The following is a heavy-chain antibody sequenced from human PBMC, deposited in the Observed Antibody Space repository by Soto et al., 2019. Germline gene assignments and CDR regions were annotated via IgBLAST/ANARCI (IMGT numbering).Heavy chain of an antibody. V-gene: IGHV3-74*01. CDR1: GFTFSSYW. D-gene: IGHD2-2*02. CDR2: INSDGSST. J-gene: IGHJ3*02. CDR3: ARDRSSVTAAAIPLI. Sequence: GSLRLSCAASGFTFSSYWMHWVRQAPGKGLVWVSRINSDGSSTSYADSVKGRFTISRDNAKNTLYLQMNSLRAEDTAVYYCARDRSSVTAAAIPLIWGQGTMVTVSS.